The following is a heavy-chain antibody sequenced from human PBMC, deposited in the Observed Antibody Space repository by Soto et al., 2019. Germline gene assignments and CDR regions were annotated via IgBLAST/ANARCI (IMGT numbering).Heavy chain of an antibody. V-gene: IGHV3-23*01. Sequence: EVQLLESGGGLVQPGGSLRLFCAASGFTFTAYAMSWVRQAPGKGPEWVSSINTAEAGTNYAESVKGRFTISRDNSKNTLYLQMDSLRAEDTAMYYCAKNYQFDSCCQGTLVIVSS. CDR3: AKNYQFDS. CDR1: GFTFTAYA. D-gene: IGHD2-2*01. CDR2: INTAEAGT. J-gene: IGHJ4*02.